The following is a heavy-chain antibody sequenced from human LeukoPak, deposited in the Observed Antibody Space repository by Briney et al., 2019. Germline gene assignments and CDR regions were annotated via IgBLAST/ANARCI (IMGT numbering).Heavy chain of an antibody. V-gene: IGHV1-2*02. CDR2: INPNNGGT. Sequence: ASVKVSCKASGYTFSDYYMHWVRQAPGQGLEWMGWINPNNGGTNYLEKFQGRVTITRDTSINTAYMELRRLRSDDTAVYYCARGIRYDILTGYYGLFVYWGQGTLVTVSS. CDR3: ARGIRYDILTGYYGLFVY. J-gene: IGHJ4*02. CDR1: GYTFSDYY. D-gene: IGHD3-9*01.